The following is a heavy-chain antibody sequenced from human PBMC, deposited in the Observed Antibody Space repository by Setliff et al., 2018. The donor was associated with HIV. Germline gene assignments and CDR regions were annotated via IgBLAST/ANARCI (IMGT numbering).Heavy chain of an antibody. CDR1: GFTFSSYW. CDR2: IKQDGSEK. V-gene: IGHV3-7*01. Sequence: LRLSCAASGFTFSSYWMSWVRQAPGKGLEWVANIKQDGSEKYYVDSVKGRFTISRDNAKNSLYLQMNSLRAEDTAVYYCARDRGPGGYGDVFDPWGQGTLVTVSS. D-gene: IGHD4-17*01. J-gene: IGHJ5*02. CDR3: ARDRGPGGYGDVFDP.